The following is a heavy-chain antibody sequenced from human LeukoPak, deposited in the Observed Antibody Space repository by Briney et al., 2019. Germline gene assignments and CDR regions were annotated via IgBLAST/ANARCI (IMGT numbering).Heavy chain of an antibody. V-gene: IGHV3-23*01. D-gene: IGHD3-10*01. CDR2: ISPDNT. J-gene: IGHJ3*02. CDR1: GFTFSTNP. CDR3: VKEHVDRAFTRSFEI. Sequence: GGSLRLSWAASGFTFSTNPMSWVRQAPGKGLEWVSAISPDNTYYADSVKGRFTISRDDSKNTVYLQMNSPSAEDTARYYCVKEHVDRAFTRSFEIWGQGTVVTVSS.